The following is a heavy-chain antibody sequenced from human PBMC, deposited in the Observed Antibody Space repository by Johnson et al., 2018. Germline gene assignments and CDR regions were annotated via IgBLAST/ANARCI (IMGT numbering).Heavy chain of an antibody. CDR3: ARGPSTLIRGVNTPNDY. Sequence: EVQLVESGGGFVQPGGSLRLSCAASGFTFSDHYMDWVRQAPGKGLEWVGRIRNKADSYTTEYAASVKGRFAISRDDSKKSLYLRMNSLKTEDTAVYYCARGPSTLIRGVNTPNDYWGQGTLVTVSS. CDR1: GFTFSDHY. V-gene: IGHV3-72*01. D-gene: IGHD3-10*01. CDR2: IRNKADSYTT. J-gene: IGHJ4*02.